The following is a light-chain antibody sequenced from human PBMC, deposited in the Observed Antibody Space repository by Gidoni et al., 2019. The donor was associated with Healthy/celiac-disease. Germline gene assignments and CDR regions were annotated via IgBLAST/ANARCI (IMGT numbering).Light chain of an antibody. Sequence: DIQMTQSPSSLSASVGDRVTITCQASQSISSYLNWYQQKPGKAPKLLIYAASSLQSGVPSRFSGSGSGTDFTRTISSLQPEDFATYYCQQSYSTSWTFGQGTKVEIK. CDR2: AAS. J-gene: IGKJ1*01. V-gene: IGKV1-39*01. CDR3: QQSYSTSWT. CDR1: QSISSY.